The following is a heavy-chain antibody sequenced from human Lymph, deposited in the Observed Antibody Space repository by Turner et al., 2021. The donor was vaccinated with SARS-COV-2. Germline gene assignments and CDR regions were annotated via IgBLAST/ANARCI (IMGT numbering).Heavy chain of an antibody. D-gene: IGHD5-18*01. J-gene: IGHJ6*02. CDR3: ARDLDTACGMDV. CDR1: GLTVSSNY. CDR2: IYSGVST. Sequence: EVQLVESGGGLVQPGGSLRLTCAASGLTVSSNYMTWVRQAPGKGREWVSVIYSGVSTYYADSVKGQFTISRHNSKNTLYLQMNSLRSEDTAVYYCARDLDTACGMDVWGQGTTVTVSS. V-gene: IGHV3-53*04.